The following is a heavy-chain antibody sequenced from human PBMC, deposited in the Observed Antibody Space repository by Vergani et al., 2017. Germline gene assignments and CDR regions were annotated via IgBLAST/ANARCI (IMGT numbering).Heavy chain of an antibody. CDR3: ARGRVGYSYGYQYWYFDL. Sequence: QVQLQQWGAGLLKPSETLSLTCAVYGGSFSGYYWNWIRQPPGKGLEWIGEVSHSGSTNYNPSLKSRVILSLDTSKNQFSLKLNSVTAADTAVYYCARGRVGYSYGYQYWYFDLWGRGALVTVSP. CDR1: GGSFSGYY. V-gene: IGHV4-34*01. D-gene: IGHD5-18*01. CDR2: VSHSGST. J-gene: IGHJ2*01.